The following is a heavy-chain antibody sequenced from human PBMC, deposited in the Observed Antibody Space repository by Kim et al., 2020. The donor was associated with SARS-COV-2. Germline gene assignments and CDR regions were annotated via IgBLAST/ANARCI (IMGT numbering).Heavy chain of an antibody. V-gene: IGHV4-59*13. CDR3: ARVRFDDYGGNSGAFDI. CDR2: IYYSGST. J-gene: IGHJ3*02. Sequence: SETLSLTCTVSGGSISSYYWSWIRQPPGKGLEWIGYIYYSGSTNYNPSLKSRVTISVDTSKNQFSLKLSSVTAADTAVYYCARVRFDDYGGNSGAFDIWGQGTMVTVSS. CDR1: GGSISSYY. D-gene: IGHD4-17*01.